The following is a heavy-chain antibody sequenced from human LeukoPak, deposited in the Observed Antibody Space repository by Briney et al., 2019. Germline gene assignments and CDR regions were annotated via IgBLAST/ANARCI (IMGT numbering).Heavy chain of an antibody. D-gene: IGHD5-12*01. CDR2: ISGSGGST. V-gene: IGHV3-23*01. CDR1: GFTFSSYA. J-gene: IGHJ4*02. Sequence: PGGSLRLSCAASGFTFSSYAMSWVRQAPGKGLEWVSAISGSGGSTYYADSVKGRLTISRDNSKNTLYLQMNSLRAEDTAVYYCAKDIVATIETDFDYWGQGTLVTVSS. CDR3: AKDIVATIETDFDY.